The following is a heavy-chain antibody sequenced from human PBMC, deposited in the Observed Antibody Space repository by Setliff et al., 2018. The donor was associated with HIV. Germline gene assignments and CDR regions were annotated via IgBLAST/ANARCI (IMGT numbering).Heavy chain of an antibody. CDR1: GGSISTATFY. D-gene: IGHD3-10*01. CDR2: VYYTGST. J-gene: IGHJ6*01. Sequence: SETLSLTCTVSGGSISTATFYWNWIRQPPGKALEWLGIVYYTGSTNYNPSLKSRVAMSVDTSRNQFSLKLSSVTAADTAVYYCARDNSYYYGSGSHYWYGMDVWGQGTTVTVSS. CDR3: ARDNSYYYGSGSHYWYGMDV. V-gene: IGHV4-39*02.